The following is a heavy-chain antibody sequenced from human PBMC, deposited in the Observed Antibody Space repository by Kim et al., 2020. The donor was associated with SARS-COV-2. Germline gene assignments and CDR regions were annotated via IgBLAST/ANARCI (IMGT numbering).Heavy chain of an antibody. Sequence: GGSLRLSCAASGVTFSRYGMHWVRQAPGKGLEWVAVVSYDGSDEFYADSVKGRFTISRDNSKNTLSLQMSSLRVEDTAKYFCAKAARTGDSFGPGHYGMDVWGQGTIVTVYS. J-gene: IGHJ6*02. CDR2: VSYDGSDE. D-gene: IGHD3-16*01. CDR3: AKAARTGDSFGPGHYGMDV. CDR1: GVTFSRYG. V-gene: IGHV3-30*18.